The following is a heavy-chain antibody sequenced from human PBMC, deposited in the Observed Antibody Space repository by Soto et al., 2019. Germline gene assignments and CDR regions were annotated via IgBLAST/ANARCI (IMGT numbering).Heavy chain of an antibody. V-gene: IGHV1-18*01. D-gene: IGHD3-3*01. CDR1: GYTFTSYG. Sequence: ASVKVSCKASGYTFTSYGISWVRQAPGQGLERMGWISAYNGNTNYAQKLQGRVTMTTDTSTSTAYMELRSLRSDDTAVYYCARTKEWLKKNWFDPWGQGTLVTVSS. CDR2: ISAYNGNT. J-gene: IGHJ5*02. CDR3: ARTKEWLKKNWFDP.